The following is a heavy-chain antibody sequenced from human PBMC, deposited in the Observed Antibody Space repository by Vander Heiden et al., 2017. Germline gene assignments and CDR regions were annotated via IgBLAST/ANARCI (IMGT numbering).Heavy chain of an antibody. D-gene: IGHD3-3*01. CDR2: INIDGSET. CDR3: ARALPIRVVSFYFDY. Sequence: EVLLVVSGGGLFQPGGSLRLSCAASRFTLSNYWMSWVRQAPGKGVEWVANINIDGSETYYVDSVKGRFTISRDNAMNSLYLQMNSLRAEDTAVYYCARALPIRVVSFYFDYWGQGTLVTVSS. V-gene: IGHV3-7*03. CDR1: RFTLSNYW. J-gene: IGHJ4*02.